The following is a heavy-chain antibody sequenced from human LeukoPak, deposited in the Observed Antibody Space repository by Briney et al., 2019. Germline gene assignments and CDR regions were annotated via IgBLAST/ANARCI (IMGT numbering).Heavy chain of an antibody. J-gene: IGHJ6*03. V-gene: IGHV3-30*02. CDR1: GFTFSSYG. Sequence: TGGPLRLSCAASGFTFSSYGMHWVRQAPGRGLEWVAFIRHDGSTNFYADSVKGRFTFSRDNSKNTLYLQMNSLRPEDTAVYYCAKDSAAGLSYYYNLDVWGKGTVVIVSS. CDR2: IRHDGSTN. CDR3: AKDSAAGLSYYYNLDV. D-gene: IGHD6-13*01.